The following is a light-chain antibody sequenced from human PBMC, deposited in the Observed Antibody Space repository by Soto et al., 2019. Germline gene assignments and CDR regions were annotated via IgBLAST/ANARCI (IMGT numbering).Light chain of an antibody. Sequence: EIVMTQSPAPLSVSPGERATLSCRASQSVSSNLAWYQQKPGQAPRLLIYGASPRATGIPARFSGSGSGTEFTLTISSLQSEDFAVYYCQQYNNWPPLTFGGGTKVEIK. CDR2: GAS. CDR1: QSVSSN. V-gene: IGKV3-15*01. J-gene: IGKJ4*01. CDR3: QQYNNWPPLT.